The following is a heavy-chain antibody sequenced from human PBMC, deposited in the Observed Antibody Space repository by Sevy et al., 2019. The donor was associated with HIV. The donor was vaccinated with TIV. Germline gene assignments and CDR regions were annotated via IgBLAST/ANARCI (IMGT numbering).Heavy chain of an antibody. CDR2: LSFGCGEI. CDR3: AREGCTKPHDY. Sequence: GGSLRLSCAASGFTFSKYSMSWVRQPPGKGLEWVSTLSFGCGEINYADSVKGRFTISRDNPKSSVYLQMNNLRPEDTVVYYCAREGCTKPHDYWGQGTLVTVSS. V-gene: IGHV3-23*01. D-gene: IGHD2-8*01. CDR1: GFTFSKYS. J-gene: IGHJ4*02.